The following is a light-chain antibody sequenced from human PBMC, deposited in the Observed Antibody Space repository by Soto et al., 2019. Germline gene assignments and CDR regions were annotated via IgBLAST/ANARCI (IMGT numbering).Light chain of an antibody. Sequence: IVLTQSPGTLSLSPGERATLYCRTSQSVSSYYLAWYQQKPGQAPRLLIYAASSRATGIPDRFSGGGSGTDFTLTISRLEPEDFAVYYCQQCGSSPWTFGQGTKVDI. CDR1: QSVSSYY. CDR3: QQCGSSPWT. CDR2: AAS. J-gene: IGKJ1*01. V-gene: IGKV3-20*01.